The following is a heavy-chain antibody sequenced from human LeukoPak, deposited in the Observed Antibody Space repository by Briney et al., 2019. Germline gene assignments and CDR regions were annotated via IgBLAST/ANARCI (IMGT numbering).Heavy chain of an antibody. V-gene: IGHV3-23*01. D-gene: IGHD6-19*01. CDR2: ISGSGGST. Sequence: TGGSLRLSCAASGFTFSIYAMGWVRQAPGKGLEWVSAISGSGGSTYYADSVKGRFTISRDNSKNTLYLQMNSMRGEEAAVHYCAKRNRISVAGSVFDYWGKGTLVTVSS. CDR1: GFTFSIYA. J-gene: IGHJ4*02. CDR3: AKRNRISVAGSVFDY.